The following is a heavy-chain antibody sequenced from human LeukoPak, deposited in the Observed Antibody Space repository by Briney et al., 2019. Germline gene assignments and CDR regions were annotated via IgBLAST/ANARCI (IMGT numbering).Heavy chain of an antibody. CDR2: ISSSGSTI. CDR3: ARDEDDAFDI. V-gene: IGHV3-48*03. Sequence: GGSLRLSCAASGFTFSSYEMNWVRQAPGKGLEWVSYISSSGSTIYYADSVKGRFTISRDNSKNTLYLQMNSLRAEDTAVYYCARDEDDAFDIWGQGTMVTVSS. J-gene: IGHJ3*02. CDR1: GFTFSSYE.